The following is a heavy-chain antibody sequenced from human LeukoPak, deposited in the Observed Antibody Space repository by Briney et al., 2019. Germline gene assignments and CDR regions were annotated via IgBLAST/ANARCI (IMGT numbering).Heavy chain of an antibody. D-gene: IGHD2-2*01. J-gene: IGHJ6*03. CDR3: ARVEYQLLYNMDV. V-gene: IGHV3-48*01. Sequence: GGSLRLSCAAAGFTCSSYSMNWGRQAPGKGLEGVSYISSSSSTIYYADSVKGPFTISRDNAKNSLYLKMNRPRAEDPAVYYCARVEYQLLYNMDVWGKGTTVTVSS. CDR2: ISSSSSTI. CDR1: GFTCSSYS.